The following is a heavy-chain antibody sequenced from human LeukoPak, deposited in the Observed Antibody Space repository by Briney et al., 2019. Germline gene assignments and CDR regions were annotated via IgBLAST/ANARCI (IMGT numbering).Heavy chain of an antibody. D-gene: IGHD3-16*01. J-gene: IGHJ4*02. CDR3: ARVRMGDDFNPFDY. Sequence: GGSLRLSCAASGFTLSGFWIYWVRHAPGKGLVWVSRINGDGSETIYADSVKGRFTISRDSAKNTVYLQMNSLRAEDTAVYYCARVRMGDDFNPFDYWGQGTLVTVSS. V-gene: IGHV3-74*01. CDR2: INGDGSET. CDR1: GFTLSGFW.